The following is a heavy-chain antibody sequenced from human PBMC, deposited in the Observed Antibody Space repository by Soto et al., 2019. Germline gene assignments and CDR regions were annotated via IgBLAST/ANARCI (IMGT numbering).Heavy chain of an antibody. D-gene: IGHD1-26*01. CDR2: HYSGGST. V-gene: IGHV3-53*01. CDR1: GFSVSSNY. Sequence: DVQLVESGGGLVQPGGSLRLSCAISGFSVSSNYLSWDRQAPGKGLEWVSVHYSGGSTYYADSVQGRFTISRDKSNNTLYLQMRRVRAEDTAVYFCARHRHPRVTVGANSPLDPWGQGTQVSVSS. J-gene: IGHJ5*02. CDR3: ARHRHPRVTVGANSPLDP.